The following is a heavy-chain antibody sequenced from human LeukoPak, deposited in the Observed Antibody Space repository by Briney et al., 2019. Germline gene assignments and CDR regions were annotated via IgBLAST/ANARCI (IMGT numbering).Heavy chain of an antibody. D-gene: IGHD1-26*01. V-gene: IGHV3-23*01. J-gene: IGHJ4*02. Sequence: GGSLRLSCAASGFTFSSYSMNWVRQAPGKGLDWVSAISGSGGSTYYADSVKGRFTISRDNSKNTLYLQMNSLRAEDTAVYYCAKRPLRNSGSYYFDYWGQGTLVTVSS. CDR2: ISGSGGST. CDR3: AKRPLRNSGSYYFDY. CDR1: GFTFSSYS.